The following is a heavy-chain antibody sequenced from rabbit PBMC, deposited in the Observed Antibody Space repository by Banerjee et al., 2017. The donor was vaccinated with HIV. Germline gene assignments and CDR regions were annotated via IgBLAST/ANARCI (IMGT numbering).Heavy chain of an antibody. CDR3: ARDLAGVIGWNFNL. J-gene: IGHJ4*01. CDR1: GFSFSSSYY. D-gene: IGHD4-1*01. V-gene: IGHV1S45*01. Sequence: QEQLEESGGDLVKPEGSLTLTCTASGFSFSSSYYMCWVRQAPGKGLEWIACIYAGSRGYTWYASWAKGPFTISKTSSTTVTLQMTSLTAADTATYFCARDLAGVIGWNFNLWGPGTLVTVS. CDR2: IYAGSRGYT.